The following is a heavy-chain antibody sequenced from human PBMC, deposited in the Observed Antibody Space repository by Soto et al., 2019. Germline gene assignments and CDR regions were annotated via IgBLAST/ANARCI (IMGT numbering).Heavy chain of an antibody. J-gene: IGHJ3*02. V-gene: IGHV3-30*18. CDR1: GFTFSSYG. CDR3: AKDAGIVVVITTAFDI. D-gene: IGHD3-22*01. Sequence: GGSLRLSCAASGFTFSSYGMHWVRQAPGKGLEWVAVISYDGSNKYYADSVKGRFTISRDNSKNTLYLQMNSLRAEDTAVYYCAKDAGIVVVITTAFDIWGQGTMVTVSS. CDR2: ISYDGSNK.